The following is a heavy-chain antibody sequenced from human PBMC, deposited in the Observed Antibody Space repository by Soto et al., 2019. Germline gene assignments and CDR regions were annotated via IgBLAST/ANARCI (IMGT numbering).Heavy chain of an antibody. V-gene: IGHV3-9*01. Sequence: EVQLVESGGGLVQPGRSLRLSCAASGFTFDDYAMHWVRQAPGKGLEWVSGISWNSGSIGYADSVKGRFTISRDNAKNSLYLQMNSLSAEDTALYYCAKTPVVPAAIGLAYFDYWGQGTLVTVSS. CDR1: GFTFDDYA. CDR2: ISWNSGSI. J-gene: IGHJ4*02. CDR3: AKTPVVPAAIGLAYFDY. D-gene: IGHD2-2*02.